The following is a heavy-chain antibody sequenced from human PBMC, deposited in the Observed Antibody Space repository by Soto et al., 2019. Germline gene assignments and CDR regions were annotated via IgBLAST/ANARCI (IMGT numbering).Heavy chain of an antibody. CDR3: ARDYDILTGSALGVGMDV. CDR1: GGSISSGDYY. J-gene: IGHJ6*02. D-gene: IGHD3-9*01. CDR2: IYYSGST. Sequence: QVQLQESGPGLVKPSQTLSLTCTVSGGSISSGDYYWSWIRQPPGKGLEWIGYIYYSGSTYYNPSLKSRVTISVDTSKNQFSLKLSSVTAADTAVYYCARDYDILTGSALGVGMDVWGQGTTVTVSS. V-gene: IGHV4-30-4*01.